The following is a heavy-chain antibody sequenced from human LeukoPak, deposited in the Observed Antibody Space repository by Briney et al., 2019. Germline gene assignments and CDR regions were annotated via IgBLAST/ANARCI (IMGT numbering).Heavy chain of an antibody. CDR3: ARDHCSSTSCLNYYYYYGMDV. V-gene: IGHV3-21*01. Sequence: PGGSLRLSCAASGFTFSSYSMNWVRQAPGKGLEWVSSISSSSSYLYYADSVKGRFTISRDNAKNSLYLQMNSLRAEDTAVYYCARDHCSSTSCLNYYYYYGMDVWGQGTTVTVSS. J-gene: IGHJ6*02. D-gene: IGHD2-2*01. CDR2: ISSSSSYL. CDR1: GFTFSSYS.